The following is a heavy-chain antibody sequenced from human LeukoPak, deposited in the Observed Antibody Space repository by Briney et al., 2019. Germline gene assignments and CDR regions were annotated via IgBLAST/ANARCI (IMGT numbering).Heavy chain of an antibody. CDR1: GYTFTGYY. Sequence: ASVKVSCKASGYTFTGYYMHWMRQAPGQGLEWMGRINPNSGGTNYAQKFQGRVTMTRDTSISTAYMELNGLRSDDTAVYYCARRGYSYGYVGYYYYYMDVWGKGTTVTVSS. J-gene: IGHJ6*03. CDR3: ARRGYSYGYVGYYYYYMDV. CDR2: INPNSGGT. V-gene: IGHV1-2*06. D-gene: IGHD5-18*01.